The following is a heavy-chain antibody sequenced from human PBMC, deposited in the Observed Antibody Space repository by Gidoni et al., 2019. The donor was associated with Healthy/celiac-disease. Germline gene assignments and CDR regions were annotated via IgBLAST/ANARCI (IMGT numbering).Heavy chain of an antibody. CDR2: RSYDGSNK. D-gene: IGHD2-15*01. V-gene: IGHV3-30*04. CDR1: GFTFRSYA. Sequence: QVQLVESGGGVVQPGRSLRLSCAASGFTFRSYALPWVRQAPGKGLEWVAVRSYDGSNKYYADSVKGRFTISRDNSKNTLYLQMNSLRAEDTAVYYCASSQYCSGGSCYYYYGMDVWGQGTTVTVSS. J-gene: IGHJ6*02. CDR3: ASSQYCSGGSCYYYYGMDV.